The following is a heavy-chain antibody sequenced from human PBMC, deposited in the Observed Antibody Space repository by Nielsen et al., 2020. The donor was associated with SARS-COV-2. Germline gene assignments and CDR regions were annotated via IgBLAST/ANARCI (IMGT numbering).Heavy chain of an antibody. CDR3: ARNPSRFDP. J-gene: IGHJ5*02. CDR2: MYFSGST. V-gene: IGHV4-39*01. CDR1: GGSINRSNYY. Sequence: SETLSLTCTVSGGSINRSNYYWGWIRQPPGKGLEWIGSMYFSGSTYYNPSLKRRGTISVDTSKNQFSLHLNSVTAADTAVYYCARNPSRFDPWGQGTLVTVSS.